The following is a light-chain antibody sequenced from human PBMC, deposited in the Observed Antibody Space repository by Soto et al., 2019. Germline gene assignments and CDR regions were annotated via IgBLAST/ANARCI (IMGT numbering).Light chain of an antibody. Sequence: DVVMTQSPLSLSFTPGESASISCRSSQSLLQSNGYNYVDWYLQKPGQSPQLLIYLGSLRAGGVPDRFSGSGSGTDFTLKISRMEAEDVGVYYCMQAPHTPPYTFDQGTKVEIK. CDR3: MQAPHTPPYT. CDR1: QSLLQSNGYNY. CDR2: LGS. J-gene: IGKJ2*01. V-gene: IGKV2-28*01.